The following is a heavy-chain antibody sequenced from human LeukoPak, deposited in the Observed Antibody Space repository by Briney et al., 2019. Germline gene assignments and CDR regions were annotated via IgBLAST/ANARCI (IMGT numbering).Heavy chain of an antibody. V-gene: IGHV1-2*02. D-gene: IGHD3-22*01. Sequence: ASVKVSCKASGYTFTGYYMHWVRQVPGQGLEWMGWINPNSGGTNYAQKFQGRVTMTRDTSISTAYMELSRLRSDDTAVYYCAREYYYDSMGFDYWGQGTLVTVSS. CDR3: AREYYYDSMGFDY. CDR1: GYTFTGYY. J-gene: IGHJ4*02. CDR2: INPNSGGT.